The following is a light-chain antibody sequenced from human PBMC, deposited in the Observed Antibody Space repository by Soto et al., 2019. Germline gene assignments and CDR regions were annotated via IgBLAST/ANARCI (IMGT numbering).Light chain of an antibody. Sequence: QSALTQPASVSGSPGQSITISCTGTSSDVGGYNYVSWYQQHPGKAPKLMIYDVSNRPSGVSNRFSGSKSGNTASLTISGLQAEAEAYYYCSSYTSSSPIYVFGTGTKVTVL. CDR1: SSDVGGYNY. V-gene: IGLV2-14*01. CDR2: DVS. J-gene: IGLJ1*01. CDR3: SSYTSSSPIYV.